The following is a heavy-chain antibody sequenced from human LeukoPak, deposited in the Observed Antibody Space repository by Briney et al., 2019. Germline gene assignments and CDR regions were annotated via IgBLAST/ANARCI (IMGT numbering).Heavy chain of an antibody. CDR3: ARVGYGMDV. CDR2: ISYDGSNK. J-gene: IGHJ6*04. CDR1: GFTFSSYA. V-gene: IGHV3-30*04. Sequence: GRSLRLSCAASGFTFSSYAMHWVRQAPGKGLEWVAVISYDGSNKYYADSVKGRFTISRDNSKNTLYLQMNSLRAEDTAVYYCARVGYGMDVWGKGTTVTVSS. D-gene: IGHD3-16*01.